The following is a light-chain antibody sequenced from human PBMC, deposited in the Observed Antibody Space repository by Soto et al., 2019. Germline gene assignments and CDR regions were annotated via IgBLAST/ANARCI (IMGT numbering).Light chain of an antibody. CDR1: SSDVGTYNF. V-gene: IGLV2-14*01. CDR3: SSALA. CDR2: EVS. Sequence: QSALTQPASVSGSPGQSITISCTGISSDVGTYNFVSWYQQHPGKAPKLMIYEVSSRPSGVPDRFSGSKSGNTASLTVSGLQTEDEADYYCSSALAFGTGTKVTVL. J-gene: IGLJ1*01.